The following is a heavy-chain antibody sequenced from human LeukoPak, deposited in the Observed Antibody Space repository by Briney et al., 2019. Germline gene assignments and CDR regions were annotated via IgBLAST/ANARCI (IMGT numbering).Heavy chain of an antibody. CDR2: IFYNGGS. J-gene: IGHJ3*01. CDR3: VRLTCSGSSCSGGGAFDV. CDR1: GDSMSSGCYL. Sequence: SETLSLTCSVSGDSMSSGCYLWTWMRQHPGKGLEWIGYIFYNGGSYYSPSLQSRLTISVDTSQKQFSLKMSSVTAADTAVYYCVRLTCSGSSCSGGGAFDVWGQGTVVTVSS. V-gene: IGHV4-31*03. D-gene: IGHD2-2*01.